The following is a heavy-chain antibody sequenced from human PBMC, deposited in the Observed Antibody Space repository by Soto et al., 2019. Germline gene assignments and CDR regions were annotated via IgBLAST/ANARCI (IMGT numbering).Heavy chain of an antibody. CDR2: ISGSGGST. V-gene: IGHV3-23*01. CDR3: AKDLFITMIVVVIRPDVGFDY. CDR1: GFTFSSYA. Sequence: EVQLLESGGGLVQPGGSLRLSCAASGFTFSSYAMSWVRQAPGKGLEWVSAISGSGGSTYYADSVKGRFTISRDNSKNTLYLQMNSLRAEDTAVYYCAKDLFITMIVVVIRPDVGFDYWGQGALVTVSS. J-gene: IGHJ4*02. D-gene: IGHD3-22*01.